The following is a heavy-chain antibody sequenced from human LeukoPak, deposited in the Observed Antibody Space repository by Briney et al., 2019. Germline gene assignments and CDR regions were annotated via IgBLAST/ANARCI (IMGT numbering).Heavy chain of an antibody. CDR3: ARGPYSSSWFYYYYMDV. D-gene: IGHD6-6*01. Sequence: SVKVSCKASGGTFSSYAISWVRQAPGQGLEWMGGIIPIFGTANYAQKFQCRVTITTDESTSTAYMELSSLRSEDTAVYYCARGPYSSSWFYYYYMDVWGKGTTVTVSS. V-gene: IGHV1-69*05. CDR2: IIPIFGTA. CDR1: GGTFSSYA. J-gene: IGHJ6*03.